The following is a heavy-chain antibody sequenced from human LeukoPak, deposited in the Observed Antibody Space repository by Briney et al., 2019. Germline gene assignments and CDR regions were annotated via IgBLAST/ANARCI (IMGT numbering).Heavy chain of an antibody. V-gene: IGHV3-66*01. Sequence: PGGSLRLSCAASGFTVSGNYLSWVRQVPGKGLEWVSVIYSRDSTYYADSVKGRFTISRDNSKNTLYLQMNSLRAEDTAVYYCARSDPYCGGDCHDYWGQGTLVTVSS. J-gene: IGHJ4*02. CDR2: IYSRDST. D-gene: IGHD2-21*02. CDR1: GFTVSGNY. CDR3: ARSDPYCGGDCHDY.